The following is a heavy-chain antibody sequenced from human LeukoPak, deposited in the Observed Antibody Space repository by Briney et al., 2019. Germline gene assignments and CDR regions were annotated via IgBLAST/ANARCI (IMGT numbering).Heavy chain of an antibody. CDR2: IYYSGST. Sequence: PSETLSLTCTVSGGSISSGDYYWSWIRQHPGKGLEWIGYIYYSGSTCYNPSLKSRVTISVDTSKNQFSLKVTSVTAADTAVYYCARGGDYGDRNTFDYWGQGTLVTVSS. CDR1: GGSISSGDYY. D-gene: IGHD4-17*01. CDR3: ARGGDYGDRNTFDY. V-gene: IGHV4-31*03. J-gene: IGHJ4*02.